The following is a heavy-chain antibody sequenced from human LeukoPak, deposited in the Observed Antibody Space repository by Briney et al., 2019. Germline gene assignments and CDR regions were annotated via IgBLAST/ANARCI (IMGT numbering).Heavy chain of an antibody. CDR1: GFTFSSYA. Sequence: GGSLRLSCAASGFTFSSYAMHWVRQAPGKGLEGVAVISYDGSNKYYADSVKGRFTISRDNSKNTLYLQMNSLRAEDTAVYYCARDPSNSDYYYYGMDVWGQGTTVTVSS. V-gene: IGHV3-30-3*01. CDR2: ISYDGSNK. J-gene: IGHJ6*02. D-gene: IGHD1-1*01. CDR3: ARDPSNSDYYYYGMDV.